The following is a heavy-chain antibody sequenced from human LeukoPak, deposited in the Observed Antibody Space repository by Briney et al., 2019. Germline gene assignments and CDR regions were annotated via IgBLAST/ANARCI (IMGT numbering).Heavy chain of an antibody. CDR3: TPDAYNHCNTTSCFDY. Sequence: PGGSVSLLCAACRFTFSNGWERWVREARGRGVQWVGRKKGETDGGTTDYAEPGNGRFSIKREDSKNSLNLQMISRETEVSAGYYCTPDAYNHCNTTSCFDYWGQGTLVTVSS. V-gene: IGHV3-15*01. CDR1: RFTFSNGW. J-gene: IGHJ4*02. D-gene: IGHD2-2*01. CDR2: KKGETDGGTT.